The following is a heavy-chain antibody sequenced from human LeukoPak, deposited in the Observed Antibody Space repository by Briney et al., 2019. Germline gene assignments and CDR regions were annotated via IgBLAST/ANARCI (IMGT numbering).Heavy chain of an antibody. Sequence: GGSLRLSCVGSGFTFRSHAMSWVRQAPEKGLEFVSGIYENGGTTYYADSVKGRFSISRDNSKNTLYLQMNNLRADDTAVYYCARDSNGPAFWGQGTVVTVSS. CDR2: IYENGGTT. D-gene: IGHD3-22*01. CDR1: GFTFRSHA. J-gene: IGHJ4*02. CDR3: ARDSNGPAF. V-gene: IGHV3-23*01.